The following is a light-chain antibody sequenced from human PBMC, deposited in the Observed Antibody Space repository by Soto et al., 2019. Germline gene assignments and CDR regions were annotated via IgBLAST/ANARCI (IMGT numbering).Light chain of an antibody. V-gene: IGLV2-14*03. CDR1: SSDVGGHRY. J-gene: IGLJ2*01. CDR3: SSYTSTNTVL. CDR2: EVT. Sequence: QSALTQPASVSGSPGQSITISCTGTSSDVGGHRYVSWYQQHPGRAPKLMIYEVTNRPSGVSNRFSGSKSGNTASLTISGLQAEDEADYYCSSYTSTNTVLFGGGTKVTVL.